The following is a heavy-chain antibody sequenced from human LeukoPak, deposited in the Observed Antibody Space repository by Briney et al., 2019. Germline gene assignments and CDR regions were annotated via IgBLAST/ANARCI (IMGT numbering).Heavy chain of an antibody. CDR3: ARARNNYDSSGFSALDY. CDR1: GFTVSSNY. D-gene: IGHD3-22*01. J-gene: IGHJ4*02. Sequence: GGSLRLSCAASGFTVSSNYMSWVRQAPGKGLEWVSVIYSGGSTYYADSVKGRFSISRDNSKNTLYLQMNSLRAEDTAVYYCARARNNYDSSGFSALDYWGQGTLVTVSS. V-gene: IGHV3-66*01. CDR2: IYSGGST.